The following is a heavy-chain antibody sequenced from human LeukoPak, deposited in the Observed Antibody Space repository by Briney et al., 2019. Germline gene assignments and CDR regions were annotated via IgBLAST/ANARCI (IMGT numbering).Heavy chain of an antibody. V-gene: IGHV3-74*01. Sequence: GGPLRLSCAASGFPFRGYWMHWARQAPGKGRVGVSRINSDGRSTIYADSVKGRFTISRDNDKNTMYLQMNSLRAEDTAVFYCAREGNYADINFDYWGQGTLVTVSS. CDR2: INSDGRST. J-gene: IGHJ4*02. CDR1: GFPFRGYW. D-gene: IGHD4-17*01. CDR3: AREGNYADINFDY.